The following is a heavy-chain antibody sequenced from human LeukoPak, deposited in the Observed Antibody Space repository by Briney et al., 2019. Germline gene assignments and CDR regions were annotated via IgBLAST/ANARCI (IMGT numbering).Heavy chain of an antibody. CDR2: ISYDGSNK. Sequence: GGSLRLSCAASGFTFSSYAMHWVRQAPGKGLEWVAVISYDGSNKYYADSVKGRFTISRDNSKNTLYLQMNSLRAEDTAVYYCARRAGSVYYFDYWGQGTLVTVSS. CDR3: ARRAGSVYYFDY. D-gene: IGHD2-15*01. CDR1: GFTFSSYA. V-gene: IGHV3-30-3*01. J-gene: IGHJ4*02.